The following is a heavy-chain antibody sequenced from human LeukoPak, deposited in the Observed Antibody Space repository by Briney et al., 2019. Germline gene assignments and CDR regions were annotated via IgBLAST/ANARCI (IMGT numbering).Heavy chain of an antibody. CDR3: ARAGLGGHYIDY. V-gene: IGHV3-11*01. CDR2: VSGSDENK. J-gene: IGHJ4*02. D-gene: IGHD2-15*01. CDR1: GFTSSDYY. Sequence: GGSLRLSCAASGFTSSDYYMTWIRQAPGQGLEWISYVSGSDENKYYAGSVRGRFAISRDNAEKSLFLQMSNVRAEDTAVYYCARAGLGGHYIDYWGQGTLVTVSS.